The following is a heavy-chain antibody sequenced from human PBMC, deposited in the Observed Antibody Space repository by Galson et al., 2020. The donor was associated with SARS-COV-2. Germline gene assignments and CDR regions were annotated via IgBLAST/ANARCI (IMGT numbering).Heavy chain of an antibody. CDR3: ARDGHLVVVTPIPFDL. CDR2: IYYSGRT. D-gene: IGHD2-21*02. Sequence: SETLSLTCTVSGDSISNSNYYWGWIRQPPGKGLEWIGNIYYSGRTYYNPSLESRVTISIDTSRNQFSLKLSSVTAADTAIYYCARDGHLVVVTPIPFDLWGPGRLVTVSS. CDR1: GDSISNSNYY. V-gene: IGHV4-39*07. J-gene: IGHJ4*02.